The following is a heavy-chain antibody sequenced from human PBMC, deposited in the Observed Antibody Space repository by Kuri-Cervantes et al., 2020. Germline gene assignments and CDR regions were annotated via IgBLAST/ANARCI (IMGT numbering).Heavy chain of an antibody. CDR2: MNPNSGNT. J-gene: IGHJ3*02. CDR3: ARDEETDTSGYPLMPQQYDI. D-gene: IGHD3-22*01. V-gene: IGHV1-8*01. CDR1: EYTFTSYD. Sequence: PSVKVSCKASEYTFTSYDINWVRQATGQGLEWMGWMNPNSGNTGYAQKFQGRVSMTRNTSITTAYMELSSLRSEDTAVYYCARDEETDTSGYPLMPQQYDIWGQGTVVTVSS.